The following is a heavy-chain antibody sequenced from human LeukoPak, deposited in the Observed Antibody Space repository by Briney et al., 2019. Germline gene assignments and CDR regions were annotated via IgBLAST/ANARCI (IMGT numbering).Heavy chain of an antibody. CDR1: GFTFSSYS. D-gene: IGHD5-18*01. CDR2: ISSSSSYI. J-gene: IGHJ4*02. Sequence: PGGSLRLSCAASGFTFSSYSMNWVRQAPGKGLEWVSSISSSSSYIYYADSVKGRFTISRDNAKNSLYLQMNSLRAEDTAVYYCARPLGRQLWLETLFDYRGQGTLVTVSS. V-gene: IGHV3-21*01. CDR3: ARPLGRQLWLETLFDY.